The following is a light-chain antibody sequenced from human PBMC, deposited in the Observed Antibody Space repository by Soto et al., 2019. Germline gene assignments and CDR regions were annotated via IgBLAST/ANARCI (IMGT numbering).Light chain of an antibody. V-gene: IGKV1-5*01. J-gene: IGKJ2*01. Sequence: DIQMTQSPATLSASVGDRVTITCRASQSVSSWLAWYQQKPGSAPKLLIKDASTLMGGVPSRFGGSGSGTEFTLTISSLQPDDVATYYCQQHKSYLYTFGQGTKVDIK. CDR1: QSVSSW. CDR2: DAS. CDR3: QQHKSYLYT.